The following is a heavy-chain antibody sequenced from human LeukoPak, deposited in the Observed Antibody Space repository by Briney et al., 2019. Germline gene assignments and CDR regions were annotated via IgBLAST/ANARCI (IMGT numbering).Heavy chain of an antibody. CDR2: ISYDGRNQ. CDR3: AKDKGRISIAAPKDAFDI. D-gene: IGHD6-6*01. CDR1: GFTFSAYA. V-gene: IGHV3-30*04. Sequence: GGSLRLSCAASGFTFSAYAMHWVRQAPGKGLEWVAVISYDGRNQLYADAVKGRFTISRDNSKNTLYLEMNSLRAEDTAIYYCAKDKGRISIAAPKDAFDIWGQGTMVTVSS. J-gene: IGHJ3*02.